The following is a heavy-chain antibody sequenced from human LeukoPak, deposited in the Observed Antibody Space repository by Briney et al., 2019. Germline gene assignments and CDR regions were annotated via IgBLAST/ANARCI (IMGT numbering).Heavy chain of an antibody. CDR3: TILVLDLITMVRGVEMFDY. CDR2: IRSKAYGGTT. J-gene: IGHJ4*02. CDR1: GFTFGDYA. D-gene: IGHD3-10*01. Sequence: GGSLRLSCTASGFTFGDYAMSWVRQAPGKGLERVGFIRSKAYGGTTEYASSVKGRFTISRENAKSIAYLHSNTRRTQNTPDCNCTILVLDLITMVRGVEMFDYWGQGTLVTVSS. V-gene: IGHV3-49*04.